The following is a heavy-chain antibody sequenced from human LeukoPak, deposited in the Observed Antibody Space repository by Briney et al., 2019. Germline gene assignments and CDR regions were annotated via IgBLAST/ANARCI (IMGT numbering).Heavy chain of an antibody. D-gene: IGHD1-26*01. V-gene: IGHV1-2*02. CDR2: ISPSSGDT. Sequence: ASVKVSCKASGYTFTGYYMHWVRQAPGQGLEWMGWISPSSGDTNYAQKFQGRVTMTTDTSTSTAYMDLRSLRSDDTAVYYCARGGPWERRGQFLYYFDYWGQGTLVTVSS. CDR3: ARGGPWERRGQFLYYFDY. CDR1: GYTFTGYY. J-gene: IGHJ4*02.